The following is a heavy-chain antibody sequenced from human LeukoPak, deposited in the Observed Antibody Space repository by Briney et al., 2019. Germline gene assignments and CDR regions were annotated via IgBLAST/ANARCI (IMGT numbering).Heavy chain of an antibody. CDR3: AKDPNFYPHGLDY. D-gene: IGHD2/OR15-2a*01. J-gene: IGHJ4*02. CDR2: ISGSGSST. CDR1: GFTFGTYA. Sequence: VNLGGSLRLSCAASGFTFGTYAMSWVRQVPGEGLEWVSAISGSGSSTYYADSVKGRFTISRDNSKNTLFLQMNSLRAEDTAVYYCAKDPNFYPHGLDYWGQGTLVTVSS. V-gene: IGHV3-23*01.